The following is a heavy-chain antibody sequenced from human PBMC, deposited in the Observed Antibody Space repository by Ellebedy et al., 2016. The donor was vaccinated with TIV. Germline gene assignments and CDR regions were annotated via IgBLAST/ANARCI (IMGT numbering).Heavy chain of an antibody. CDR2: ISKTSGDI. J-gene: IGHJ4*02. V-gene: IGHV3-11*03. CDR1: GFDFSDYY. D-gene: IGHD3-10*01. CDR3: ATRGSGHY. Sequence: GESLKISXAASGFDFSDYYMNWIRQAPGKGLEWVSFISKTSGDIQYSDSVKGRFTISRDNAKNFLYLQMNNLRAEDMAVYYCATRGSGHYWGQGTLVTVSS.